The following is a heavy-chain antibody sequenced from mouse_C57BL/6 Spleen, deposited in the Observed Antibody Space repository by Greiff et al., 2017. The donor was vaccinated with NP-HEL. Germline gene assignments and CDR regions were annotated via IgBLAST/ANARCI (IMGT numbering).Heavy chain of an antibody. CDR3: AKGVVAHWYFDV. D-gene: IGHD1-1*01. CDR1: GYSFTDYN. CDR2: INPNYGTT. Sequence: EVKLVESGPELVKPGASVKISCKASGYSFTDYNMNWVKQSNGKSLEWIGVINPNYGTTSYNQKFKGKATLTVDQSSSTAYMQLNSLTSEDSAVYYCAKGVVAHWYFDVWGTGTTVTVSS. V-gene: IGHV1-39*01. J-gene: IGHJ1*03.